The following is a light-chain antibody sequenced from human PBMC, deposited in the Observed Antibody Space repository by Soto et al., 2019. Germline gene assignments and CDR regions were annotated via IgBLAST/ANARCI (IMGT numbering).Light chain of an antibody. J-gene: IGKJ3*01. CDR2: GAS. V-gene: IGKV3-15*01. CDR1: QSVYNN. CDR3: QQYKNWPPVT. Sequence: EIVMTQSPATLSVSPGERATLSCRASQSVYNNLAWYRQKPGQAPRLLIYGASTRATGIPARFSGSGSGTEFTLTISSLQSEDFAVYFCQQYKNWPPVTFGPGTKVDIK.